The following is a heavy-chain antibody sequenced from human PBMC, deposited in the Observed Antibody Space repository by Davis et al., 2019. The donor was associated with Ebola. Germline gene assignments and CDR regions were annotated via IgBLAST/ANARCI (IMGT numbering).Heavy chain of an antibody. V-gene: IGHV1-69*01. CDR2: IIPIFGTA. D-gene: IGHD3-10*01. Sequence: VRHPPPQGPDWTAGIIPIFGTANYAQKFQGRVTITADEYTSTAHMELSSLRSDDTAAYYCAREPNTMVQGVLINGLNWFDPWGQGTLVTVSS. J-gene: IGHJ5*02. CDR3: AREPNTMVQGVLINGLNWFDP.